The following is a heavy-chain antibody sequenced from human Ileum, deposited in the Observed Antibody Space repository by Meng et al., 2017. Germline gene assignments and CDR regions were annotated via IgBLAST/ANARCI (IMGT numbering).Heavy chain of an antibody. CDR3: ASGSGSLDY. CDR1: GGSFSCNIAA. Sequence: HAHLQQSDPGLVKPSHTLCLAWAVSGGSFSCNIAAWNWARQSPLSGLEWLGRTYYRYKSDSEYAVSVKSRISITPDTSKNQFSLQMNSVTPEDTAVYYCASGSGSLDYWGPGTLVTVSS. V-gene: IGHV6-1*01. D-gene: IGHD3-3*01. CDR2: TYYRYKSDS. J-gene: IGHJ4*02.